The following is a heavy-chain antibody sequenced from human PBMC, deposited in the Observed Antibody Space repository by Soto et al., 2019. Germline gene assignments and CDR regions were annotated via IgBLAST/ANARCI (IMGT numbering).Heavy chain of an antibody. D-gene: IGHD3-10*01. J-gene: IGHJ4*02. CDR2: IIPILGIA. Sequence: QVQLVQSGAEVKKPGSSVNVSCKASGGTFSSYTISWVRQAPGQGLEWMGRIIPILGIANYAQKFQGRVTITADKSTSTADMELSSLRSEDTAVYYCAREEYYYGSGAFFDYWGQGTLVTVSS. CDR3: AREEYYYGSGAFFDY. CDR1: GGTFSSYT. V-gene: IGHV1-69*08.